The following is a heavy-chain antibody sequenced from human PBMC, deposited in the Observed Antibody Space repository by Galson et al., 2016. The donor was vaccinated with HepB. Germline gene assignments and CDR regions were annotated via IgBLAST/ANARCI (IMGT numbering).Heavy chain of an antibody. D-gene: IGHD4-11*01. CDR1: GFTFGVCA. CDR2: ISHTSDVT. CDR3: AKRGPFYSDYALDY. J-gene: IGHJ4*02. V-gene: IGHV3-23*01. Sequence: SLRLSCATSGFTFGVCAMTWVRQAPGKGLEWVSAISHTSDVTNYADSVKGRFTISRDNSKNTLYLQMTGLRAEDTAVYYCAKRGPFYSDYALDYWGQGSLVTVS.